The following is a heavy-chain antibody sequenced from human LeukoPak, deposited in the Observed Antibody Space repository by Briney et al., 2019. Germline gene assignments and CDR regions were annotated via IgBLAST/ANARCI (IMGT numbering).Heavy chain of an antibody. V-gene: IGHV3-23*01. D-gene: IGHD3-22*01. CDR2: ISGSGGST. CDR1: GGSISSYY. Sequence: ETLSLTCTVSGGSISSYYWSWVRQAPGKGLEWVSAISGSGGSTYYADSVKGRFTISRDNSKNTLYLQMNSLRAEDTAVYYCAKDRDSSGYYFPYFDYWGQGTLVTVSS. J-gene: IGHJ4*02. CDR3: AKDRDSSGYYFPYFDY.